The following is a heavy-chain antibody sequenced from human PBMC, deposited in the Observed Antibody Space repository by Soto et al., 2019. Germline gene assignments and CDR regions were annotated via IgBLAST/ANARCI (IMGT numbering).Heavy chain of an antibody. V-gene: IGHV3-30*18. CDR2: ISFHGSNT. CDR1: GFTFSHYG. Sequence: QVQLVESGGGVVQPGRSLRLSCAASGFTFSHYGMHWVRQAPGKGLEWVAVISFHGSNTYYADYVRGRFTVSRDNSNNTRYIQMNSLRTEDTAVYYCAKDGTYSQFGDLLYHDHCGQGTLVTVSS. J-gene: IGHJ5*02. CDR3: AKDGTYSQFGDLLYHDH. D-gene: IGHD3-10*01.